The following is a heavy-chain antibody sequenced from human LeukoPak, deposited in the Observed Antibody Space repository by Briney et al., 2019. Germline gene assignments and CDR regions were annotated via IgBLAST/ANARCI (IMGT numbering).Heavy chain of an antibody. Sequence: SETLSLTCAVYGGSFSGYYWSWIRQPPGKGLGWIGEINHSGSTNYNPSLKSRVTISVDTSKNQFSLKLSSVTAADTAVYYCARASPRRITIFGVVIINWFDPWGQGTLVTVSS. CDR3: ARASPRRITIFGVVIINWFDP. V-gene: IGHV4-34*01. CDR1: GGSFSGYY. J-gene: IGHJ5*02. CDR2: INHSGST. D-gene: IGHD3-3*01.